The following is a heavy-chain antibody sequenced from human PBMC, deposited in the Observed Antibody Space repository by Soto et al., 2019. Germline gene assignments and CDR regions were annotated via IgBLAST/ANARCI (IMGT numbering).Heavy chain of an antibody. CDR2: IYHSGST. CDR1: GGSISSGGYS. V-gene: IGHV4-30-2*01. Sequence: QLQLQESGSGLVRPSQTLSLTCAVSGGSISSGGYSWNWIRQPPGKGLEWIGYIYHSGSTLYNPSLKGRVTISVDKSKTQSPQKLGSVTAATPAVYYCARDHLEGNWSAPGGQGPLVTVSS. CDR3: ARDHLEGNWSAP. J-gene: IGHJ5*02.